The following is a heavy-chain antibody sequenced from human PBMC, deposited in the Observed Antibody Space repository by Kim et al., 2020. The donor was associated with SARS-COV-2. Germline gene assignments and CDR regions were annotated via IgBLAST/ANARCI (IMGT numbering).Heavy chain of an antibody. CDR3: ATTGGSPPR. D-gene: IGHD1-26*01. J-gene: IGHJ4*02. V-gene: IGHV3-30*03. Sequence: GGSLRLSCAASGFTFSSYGMHWVRQAPGKGLEWVAVISYDGSNKYYADSVKGRFTISRDNSKNTLYLQMNSLRAEDTAVYYCATTGGSPPRWGQGTLVT. CDR1: GFTFSSYG. CDR2: ISYDGSNK.